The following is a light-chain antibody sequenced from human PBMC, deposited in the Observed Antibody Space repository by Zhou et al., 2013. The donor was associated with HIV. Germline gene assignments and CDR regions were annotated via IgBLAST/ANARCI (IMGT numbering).Light chain of an antibody. V-gene: IGKV3-20*01. CDR1: QSVSNYY. CDR2: DAS. CDR3: QQYYSWPAT. Sequence: EIVLTQSPGTLSLSPGETATLSCRASQSVSNYYLAWYQQQPGQSPRLLISDASIRATGIPARFSGSGSGTDFTLTISSLQSEDSAVYYCQQYYSWPATFGQGTKLEI. J-gene: IGKJ2*01.